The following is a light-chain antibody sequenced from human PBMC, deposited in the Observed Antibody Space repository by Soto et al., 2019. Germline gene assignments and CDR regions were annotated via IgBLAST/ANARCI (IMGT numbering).Light chain of an antibody. CDR2: EVS. CDR1: QSLLHKNGNSY. V-gene: IGKV2D-29*01. Sequence: DIVMTQSPVSLPVTPGEPASISCMSSQSLLHKNGNSYLDWFLQKPGQPPQLLIYEVSNRFSGVPDRFSGSGSGTDFTLEISRVETDDVGIYYCMQSTQLPPTFGQGTRLEI. J-gene: IGKJ5*01. CDR3: MQSTQLPPT.